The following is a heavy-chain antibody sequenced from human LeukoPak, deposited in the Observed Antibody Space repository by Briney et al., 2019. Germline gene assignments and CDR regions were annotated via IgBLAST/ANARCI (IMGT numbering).Heavy chain of an antibody. V-gene: IGHV3-64*04. CDR1: GVIFSRHA. Sequence: GGSLRLSCSASGVIFSRHAMHWVRQAPGKGVEYLSGISDNGGMTFYADSVKGRFTISRDNSKNTLYFQMNTLTAADTAVYYCTRGGGRNWSFVSWGQGTLVTVSS. CDR3: TRGGGRNWSFVS. J-gene: IGHJ5*01. CDR2: ISDNGGMT. D-gene: IGHD1-1*01.